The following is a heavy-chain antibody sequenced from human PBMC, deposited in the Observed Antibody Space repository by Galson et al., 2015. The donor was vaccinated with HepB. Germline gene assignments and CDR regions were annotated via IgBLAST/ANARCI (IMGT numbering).Heavy chain of an antibody. J-gene: IGHJ4*02. V-gene: IGHV3-23*01. Sequence: SLRLSCAASGFTFSSYAMSWVRQAPGKGLEWVSAISGSGGSTYYADSVKGRFTISRDNSKNTLYLQMNSLRAEDTAVYYCAKGGTKVTVRYFDWGDTDYWGQGTLVTVSS. CDR2: ISGSGGST. D-gene: IGHD3-9*01. CDR1: GFTFSSYA. CDR3: AKGGTKVTVRYFDWGDTDY.